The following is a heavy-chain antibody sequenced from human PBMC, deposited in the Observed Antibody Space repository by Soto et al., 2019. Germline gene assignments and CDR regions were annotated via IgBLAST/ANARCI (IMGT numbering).Heavy chain of an antibody. CDR2: INTNSGGT. Sequence: QVQLVQSGAEVKKPGASVKVSCKASGYTFTGYYMHWVRQAPGQGLEWMGWINTNSGGTNYAQKFQGWVTMTRDTSISTAYMELSRLRSDDTAVYYCARAPHFWSGYSVEYGMDVWGQGTTVTVSS. CDR1: GYTFTGYY. J-gene: IGHJ6*02. CDR3: ARAPHFWSGYSVEYGMDV. D-gene: IGHD3-3*01. V-gene: IGHV1-2*04.